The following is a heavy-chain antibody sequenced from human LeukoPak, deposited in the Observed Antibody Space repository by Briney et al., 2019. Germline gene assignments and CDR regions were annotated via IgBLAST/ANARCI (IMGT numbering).Heavy chain of an antibody. V-gene: IGHV1-2*02. J-gene: IGHJ4*02. Sequence: ASVKLSCNASGSTFTSNHIHLDRQAPGQGLEWMRWINPSSAGSNYVHKYQARVTMTSATAITTTNLELRRLRSDDTAVYFCARSLLWFGEEIFDYWGEGTLVTVSS. CDR2: INPSSAGS. CDR3: ARSLLWFGEEIFDY. CDR1: GSTFTSNH. D-gene: IGHD3-10*01.